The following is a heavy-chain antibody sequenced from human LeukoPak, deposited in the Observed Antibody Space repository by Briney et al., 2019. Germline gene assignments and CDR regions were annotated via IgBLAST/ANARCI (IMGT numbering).Heavy chain of an antibody. CDR3: ARGNGDLYSGFDL. CDR2: ISYDGTDK. CDR1: GFTFSRYP. V-gene: IGHV3-30-3*01. J-gene: IGHJ4*02. D-gene: IGHD4-17*01. Sequence: GGSLRLSCAASGFTFSRYPMHWVRQAPGRGLEWVALISYDGTDKYSADSVKGRFTISRDNSKNTLYLQMNSRRVVDTALYYCARGNGDLYSGFDLWGQGTLATVSS.